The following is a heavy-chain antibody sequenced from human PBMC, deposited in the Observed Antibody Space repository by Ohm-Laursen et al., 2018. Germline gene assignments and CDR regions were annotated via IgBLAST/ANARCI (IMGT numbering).Heavy chain of an antibody. Sequence: ESLRISCKSSGYRFTSYWIGWVRQMPGKGLEWMGIMYPGDFDTRYSPSSQGQVTISVDKSISTAFLQWSSLKASDTAMYYCARGYNSGWSMQPYYLDYWGQGTLVTVSS. CDR2: MYPGDFDT. CDR3: ARGYNSGWSMQPYYLDY. V-gene: IGHV5-51*01. J-gene: IGHJ4*02. D-gene: IGHD6-19*01. CDR1: GYRFTSYW.